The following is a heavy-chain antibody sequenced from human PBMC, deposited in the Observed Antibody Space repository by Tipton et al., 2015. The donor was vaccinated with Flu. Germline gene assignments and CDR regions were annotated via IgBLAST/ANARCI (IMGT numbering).Heavy chain of an antibody. V-gene: IGHV3-7*01. CDR3: ARAVIGGSDWFDP. Sequence: SLRLSCAASGFTFSSYWMSWVRQAPGKGLEWVANIKQDGSEKYYVDSVKGRFTISRDNAKNSLYLQMNSLRAEDTAVYYCARAVIGGSDWFDPWGQGTLVTVSS. J-gene: IGHJ5*02. D-gene: IGHD1-26*01. CDR1: GFTFSSYW. CDR2: IKQDGSEK.